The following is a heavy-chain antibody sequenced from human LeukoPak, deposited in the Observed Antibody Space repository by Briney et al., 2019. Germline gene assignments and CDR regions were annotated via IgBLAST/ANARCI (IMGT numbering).Heavy chain of an antibody. J-gene: IGHJ4*02. V-gene: IGHV4-59*01. D-gene: IGHD5-18*01. CDR1: GGFISSYY. CDR2: IYYSGST. Sequence: SETLSLTCTVPGGFISSYYWSWIRQPPGKGLEWIGYIYYSGSTNYNPSLKSRVTISVDTSKNQFSLKLSSVTAADTAVYYCASTDTAMELDYWGQGTLVTVSS. CDR3: ASTDTAMELDY.